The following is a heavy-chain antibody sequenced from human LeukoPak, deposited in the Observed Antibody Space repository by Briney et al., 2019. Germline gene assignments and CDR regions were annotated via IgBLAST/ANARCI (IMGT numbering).Heavy chain of an antibody. CDR2: INSDGSST. CDR1: GFTFSSYW. Sequence: GGSLRLSCAASGFTFSSYWMHWVRQAPGKGLAWVSRINSDGSSTSYADSVKGRFTISRDNAKNTLYLQMNSLRAEDTAVYYCARESRITGTTYRTWFDPWGQGTLVTVSS. V-gene: IGHV3-74*01. CDR3: ARESRITGTTYRTWFDP. D-gene: IGHD1-7*01. J-gene: IGHJ5*02.